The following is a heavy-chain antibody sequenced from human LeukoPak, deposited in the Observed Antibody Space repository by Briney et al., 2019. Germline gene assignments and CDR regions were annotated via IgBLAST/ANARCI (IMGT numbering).Heavy chain of an antibody. CDR1: GFNFSNYA. CDR2: ISGSGEIT. V-gene: IGHV3-23*01. D-gene: IGHD2-15*01. J-gene: IGHJ4*02. CDR3: AKDVRGGCSGGNCYY. Sequence: GGSLRLSCTASGFNFSNYAMSWVRQAPGKGLEWVSDISGSGEITDYADSVKGRFSISRDNSKNTVYLQMNSLRVEDTAIYYCAKDVRGGCSGGNCYYWGQGTLVTVSS.